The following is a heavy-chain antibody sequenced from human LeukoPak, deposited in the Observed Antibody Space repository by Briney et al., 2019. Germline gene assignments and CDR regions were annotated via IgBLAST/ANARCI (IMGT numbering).Heavy chain of an antibody. D-gene: IGHD6-19*01. V-gene: IGHV3-30*04. CDR3: ARSIAVAGMEDY. J-gene: IGHJ4*02. CDR2: ISYDGSNK. Sequence: GGSLRLSCAASGFTFSSYAMHWVRQAPGKGLEWVAVISYDGSNKYYADSVKGRSTISRDNSKNTLYLQMNSLRAEDTAVYYCARSIAVAGMEDYWGQGTLVTVSS. CDR1: GFTFSSYA.